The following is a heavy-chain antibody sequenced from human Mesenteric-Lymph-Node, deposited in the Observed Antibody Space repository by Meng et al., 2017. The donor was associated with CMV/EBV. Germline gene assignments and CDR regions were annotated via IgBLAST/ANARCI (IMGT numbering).Heavy chain of an antibody. J-gene: IGHJ4*02. CDR3: ARDLGRFFFD. CDR2: INSDGSST. D-gene: IGHD3-3*01. CDR1: GFTFSNAW. V-gene: IGHV3-74*01. Sequence: GESLKISCAASGFTFSNAWMHWVRQAPGKGLVWVSRINSDGSSTSYADSVKGRFTISRDNAKNTLYLQMNSLRAEDTAVYYCARDLGRFFFDWGQGTLVTVSS.